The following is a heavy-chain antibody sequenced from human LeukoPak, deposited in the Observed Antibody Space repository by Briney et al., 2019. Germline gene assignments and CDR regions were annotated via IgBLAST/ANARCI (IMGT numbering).Heavy chain of an antibody. J-gene: IGHJ3*02. CDR2: IYTSGST. CDR1: GGSISSYY. CDR3: ARMIMTTFGGVILINAFDM. Sequence: SETLSLTCTVSGGSISSYYWSWIRQPPGKGLEWIGYIYTSGSTNYNPSLKSRGTISVETSKNQFSLKLSSVTAADMGVYYCARMIMTTFGGVILINAFDMWGQGRMVTVSS. D-gene: IGHD3-16*02. V-gene: IGHV4-4*09.